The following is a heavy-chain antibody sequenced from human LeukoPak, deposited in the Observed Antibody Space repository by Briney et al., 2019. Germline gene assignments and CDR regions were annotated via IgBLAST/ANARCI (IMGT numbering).Heavy chain of an antibody. CDR2: ISSTSNII. Sequence: PGGSLRLSCVASGFTFSTYSKNWVRQAPGKGLEWVSYISSTSNIIYYADSVEGRFTISRDNAKNSLYLQMTSLRAEDTAVYYCARESGHIDYWGQGTLVTVSS. CDR1: GFTFSTYS. J-gene: IGHJ4*02. V-gene: IGHV3-48*04. CDR3: ARESGHIDY. D-gene: IGHD3-10*01.